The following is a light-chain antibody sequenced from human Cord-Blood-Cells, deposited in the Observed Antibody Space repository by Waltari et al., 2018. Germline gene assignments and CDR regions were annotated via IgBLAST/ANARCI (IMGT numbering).Light chain of an antibody. CDR2: AAS. V-gene: IGKV1-39*01. Sequence: DIQMTQSPSSLSASVGDRVNITCRASQSISSYLNWYQQKPGTAPKLLIYAASSLQSGVPSRFSGSGSGTDFTLTISSLQPEDFATYYCQQSYSTPRTFGQGTKVEIK. CDR1: QSISSY. J-gene: IGKJ1*01. CDR3: QQSYSTPRT.